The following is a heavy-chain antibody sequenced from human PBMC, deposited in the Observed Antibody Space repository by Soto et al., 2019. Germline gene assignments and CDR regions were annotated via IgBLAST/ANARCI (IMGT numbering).Heavy chain of an antibody. CDR3: AKEDYTYYYDSSGYFPLDY. D-gene: IGHD3-22*01. Sequence: SGGSLRLSCAASGFTFSSYGMHWVRQAPGKGLEWVAVISYDGSNKYYADSVKGRFTISRDNSKNTLYLQMNSLRAEDTAVYYCAKEDYTYYYDSSGYFPLDYWGQGTLVTVSS. V-gene: IGHV3-30*18. CDR2: ISYDGSNK. CDR1: GFTFSSYG. J-gene: IGHJ4*02.